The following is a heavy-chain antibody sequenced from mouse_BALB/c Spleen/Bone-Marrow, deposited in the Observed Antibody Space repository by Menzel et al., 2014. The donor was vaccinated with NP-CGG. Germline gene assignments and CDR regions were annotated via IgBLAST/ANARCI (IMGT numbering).Heavy chain of an antibody. D-gene: IGHD5-1*01. CDR3: TRLPL. Sequence: VQLQQSGAELVKPGASVKLSCKAYGYTFTSYYMYWVKQRPGQGLAWIGEINPSNGGTNFNEKFKSRATLTVDKSSSTASMQLSSLTSEDSAVYYCTRLPLWGQGTSVTASS. J-gene: IGHJ4*01. CDR2: INPSNGGT. CDR1: GYTFTSYY. V-gene: IGHV1S81*02.